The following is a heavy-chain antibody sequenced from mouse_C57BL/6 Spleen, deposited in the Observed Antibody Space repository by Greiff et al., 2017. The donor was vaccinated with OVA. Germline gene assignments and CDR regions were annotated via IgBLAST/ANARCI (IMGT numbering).Heavy chain of an antibody. CDR1: GYTFTSYW. D-gene: IGHD2-4*01. J-gene: IGHJ3*01. CDR2: INPSNGGT. V-gene: IGHV1-53*01. CDR3: ARDVGDYPWFAY. Sequence: QVLLQQPGTELVKPGASVKLSCTASGYTFTSYWMHWVQQSPGQGLEWIGNINPSNGGTNYNDKFKSKATLTVDKSSSTAYMQLSSLTSEDSAVYDCARDVGDYPWFAYWGQGTLVTVSA.